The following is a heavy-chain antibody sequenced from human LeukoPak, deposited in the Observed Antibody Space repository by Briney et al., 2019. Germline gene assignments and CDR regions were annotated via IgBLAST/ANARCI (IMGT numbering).Heavy chain of an antibody. J-gene: IGHJ4*02. V-gene: IGHV1-58*02. CDR2: IVVGSGNT. CDR3: AAAVGLEPAAKF. Sequence: ASVKVSCKASGFTFPSTAMQWLRQARGQRLEWIGWIVVGSGNTNYAQKFQERVTITRDMSTSTAYMELSSLRSEDTAVYYCAAAVGLEPAAKFWGQGTLVTVSS. CDR1: GFTFPSTA. D-gene: IGHD2-2*01.